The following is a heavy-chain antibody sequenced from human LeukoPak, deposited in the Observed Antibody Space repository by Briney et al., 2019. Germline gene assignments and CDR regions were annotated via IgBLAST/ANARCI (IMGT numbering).Heavy chain of an antibody. CDR1: GGSISSSNYY. CDR3: ARQSDYYGSGVNTQGLDY. J-gene: IGHJ4*02. Sequence: SETLSLTCTVSGGSISSSNYYWGWIRQPPGKGLEWIGSIYYSGSTYYNPSLKSRVTISVDTSKNQFSLKLRSVTAADTAVYYCARQSDYYGSGVNTQGLDYWGQGTLVTVSS. V-gene: IGHV4-39*01. CDR2: IYYSGST. D-gene: IGHD3-10*01.